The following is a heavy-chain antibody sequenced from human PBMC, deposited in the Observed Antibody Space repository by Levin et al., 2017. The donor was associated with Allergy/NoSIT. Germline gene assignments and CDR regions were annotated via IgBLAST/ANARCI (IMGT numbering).Heavy chain of an antibody. D-gene: IGHD3-16*02. CDR2: IKSKTDGGTT. Sequence: GESLKISCAASGFTFSNAWMSWVRQAPGKGLEWVGRIKSKTDGGTTDYAAPVKGRFTISRDDSKNTLYLQMNSLKTEDTAVYYCTTGLEVGDLGELSLYGYWGQGTLVTVSS. J-gene: IGHJ4*02. CDR3: TTGLEVGDLGELSLYGY. V-gene: IGHV3-15*01. CDR1: GFTFSNAW.